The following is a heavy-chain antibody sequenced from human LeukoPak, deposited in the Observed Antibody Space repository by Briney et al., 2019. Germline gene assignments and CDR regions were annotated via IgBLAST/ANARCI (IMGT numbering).Heavy chain of an antibody. CDR1: GGSISSGGYY. D-gene: IGHD6-19*01. CDR2: IYYSGST. J-gene: IGHJ6*03. CDR3: ARGDSSVQAGYYYYYMDV. Sequence: PSQTLSLTCTVSGGSISSGGYYWSWIRQHPGKGLEWIGYIYYSGSTNYNPSLKSRVTISVDTSKNQFSLKLSSVTAADTAVYYCARGDSSVQAGYYYYYMDVWGKGTTVTVSS. V-gene: IGHV4-61*08.